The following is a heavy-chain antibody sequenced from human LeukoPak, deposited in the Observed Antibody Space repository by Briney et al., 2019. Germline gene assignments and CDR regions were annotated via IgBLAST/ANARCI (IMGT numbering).Heavy chain of an antibody. D-gene: IGHD6-19*01. CDR2: INHSGST. J-gene: IGHJ5*02. CDR3: ARDGYSSGWYRDWFDP. V-gene: IGHV4-34*01. Sequence: PSETLSLTCAVYGGSFSGYYWSWIRQPPGKGLEWIGEINHSGSTNYNPSLKSRVTISVDTSKNQFSLKLSSVTAADTAVYYCARDGYSSGWYRDWFDPWGQGTLGTVSS. CDR1: GGSFSGYY.